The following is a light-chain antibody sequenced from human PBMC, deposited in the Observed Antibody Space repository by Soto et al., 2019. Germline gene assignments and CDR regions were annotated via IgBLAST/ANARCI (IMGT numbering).Light chain of an antibody. J-gene: IGLJ1*01. CDR3: NSYTSSGTYV. CDR2: DVS. Sequence: QSELTQPASVSGVAGQSITISCTGTSSDVGLYNYVSWYRHLPGKAPELIIYDVSNRPSGVSNRFSGSKSANTASLTISGLQAEDEADYYCNSYTSSGTYVFGTGTKVTVL. V-gene: IGLV2-14*03. CDR1: SSDVGLYNY.